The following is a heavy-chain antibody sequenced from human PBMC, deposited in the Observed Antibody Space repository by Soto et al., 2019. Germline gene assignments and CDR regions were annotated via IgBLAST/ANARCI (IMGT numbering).Heavy chain of an antibody. CDR1: GFTFTKAW. CDR2: IKRNTDAGTA. V-gene: IGHV3-15*01. CDR3: TTALHFNRNEYLYGVDV. Sequence: VQLAESGGGFVEPGGSLRLSCAASGFTFTKAWMNWVRQAPGKGLEWVGRIKRNTDAGTADYATPVEGRFSISRDDSKNMVYLQLNNLKTEDTAVYYCTTALHFNRNEYLYGVDVWGQGTTVTVSS. J-gene: IGHJ6*02. D-gene: IGHD1-20*01.